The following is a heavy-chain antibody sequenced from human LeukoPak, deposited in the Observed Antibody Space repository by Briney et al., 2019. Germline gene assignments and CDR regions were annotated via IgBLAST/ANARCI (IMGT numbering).Heavy chain of an antibody. J-gene: IGHJ4*02. Sequence: ASVKVSCKASGGTFSSYAISWVRQAPGQGLEWMGGIIPIFGTANYAQKFQGRVTITADKSTSTAYMELSSLRSEDTAVYYCAREHPGGYYLDYWGQGTLVTVSS. V-gene: IGHV1-69*06. D-gene: IGHD1-1*01. CDR2: IIPIFGTA. CDR1: GGTFSSYA. CDR3: AREHPGGYYLDY.